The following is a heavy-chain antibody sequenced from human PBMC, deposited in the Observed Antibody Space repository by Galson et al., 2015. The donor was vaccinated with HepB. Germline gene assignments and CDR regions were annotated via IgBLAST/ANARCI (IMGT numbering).Heavy chain of an antibody. D-gene: IGHD1-7*01. CDR3: ARGGGGRNYVSGDY. J-gene: IGHJ4*02. CDR1: GLTFSSYS. CDR2: ISSSSSYI. V-gene: IGHV3-21*01. Sequence: SLRLSCAASGLTFSSYSMNWVRQAPGKGLEWVSSISSSSSYIYYADSVKGRFTISRDNAKNSLYLQMNSLRAEDTAVYYCARGGGGRNYVSGDYWGQGTLVTVSS.